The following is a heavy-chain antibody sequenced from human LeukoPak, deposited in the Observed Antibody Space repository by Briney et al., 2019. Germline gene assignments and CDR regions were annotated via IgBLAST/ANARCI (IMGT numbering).Heavy chain of an antibody. CDR2: IYHSGST. D-gene: IGHD3-22*01. V-gene: IGHV4-38-2*02. CDR1: GYSISSGYY. CDR3: ARHGRGFTTDAFDI. Sequence: PSETLSLTCTVSGYSISSGYYWGWIRQPPGKGLEWIGSIYHSGSTYYNPSLKSRVTISVDTSKNQFSLKLSSVTAADTAVYYCARHGRGFTTDAFDIWGQGTMVTVSS. J-gene: IGHJ3*02.